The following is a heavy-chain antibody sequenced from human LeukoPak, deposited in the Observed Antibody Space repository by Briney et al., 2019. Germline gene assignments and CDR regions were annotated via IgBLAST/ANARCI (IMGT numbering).Heavy chain of an antibody. CDR1: GFTFSSYG. D-gene: IGHD3-22*01. V-gene: IGHV3-30*03. CDR3: TREEYDIDTSGYYYVDY. Sequence: PARSLRLSCAASGFTFSSYGMHWVRQAPGKGLEWVAVISYDGSHKYYADFVKGRFTISRDNSKNTLYLQMNSLKSEDTAVYFCTREEYDIDTSGYYYVDYWGQGTLVTVSS. J-gene: IGHJ4*02. CDR2: ISYDGSHK.